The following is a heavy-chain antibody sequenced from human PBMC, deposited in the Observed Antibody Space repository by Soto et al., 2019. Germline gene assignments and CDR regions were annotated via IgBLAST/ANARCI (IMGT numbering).Heavy chain of an antibody. D-gene: IGHD3-3*01. CDR1: GFTFSSYG. J-gene: IGHJ6*02. V-gene: IGHV3-33*01. CDR2: IWYDGSNK. CDR3: ARDLFRSIFGVVTPPLYGMDV. Sequence: GGSLRLSCAASGFTFSSYGMHWVRQAPGKGLEWVAVIWYDGSNKYYADSVKGRFTISRDNSKNTLYLQMNSLRAEDTAVYYCARDLFRSIFGVVTPPLYGMDVWGQGTTVTVSS.